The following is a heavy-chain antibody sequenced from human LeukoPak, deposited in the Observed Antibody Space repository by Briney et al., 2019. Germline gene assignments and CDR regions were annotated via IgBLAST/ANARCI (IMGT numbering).Heavy chain of an antibody. V-gene: IGHV3-23*01. CDR1: GFTFSSYA. CDR3: AKRPRGNYLDPFDY. D-gene: IGHD3-10*01. Sequence: GGSLRLSCAASGFTFSSYAMSWVRQAPGKGLEWVSGISGSGGSKYYADCVKGRFTISRDNSKNRLYLQMNSLRAEDTAVYYCAKRPRGNYLDPFDYWGQGTLVTVSS. J-gene: IGHJ4*02. CDR2: ISGSGGSK.